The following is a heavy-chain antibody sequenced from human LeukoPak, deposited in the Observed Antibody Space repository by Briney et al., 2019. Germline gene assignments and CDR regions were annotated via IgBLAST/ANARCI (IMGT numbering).Heavy chain of an antibody. J-gene: IGHJ4*02. V-gene: IGHV3-30*03. CDR2: ISYDGSNK. Sequence: GGSLRLSCEVSGFTFNTYHMNWVRQAPGKGLEWVAVISYDGSNKYYADSVKGRFTISRDNSKNTLYLQMNSLRAEDTAVYYCARDLAYQLLPYYFDYWGQGTLVTVSS. D-gene: IGHD2-2*01. CDR1: GFTFNTYH. CDR3: ARDLAYQLLPYYFDY.